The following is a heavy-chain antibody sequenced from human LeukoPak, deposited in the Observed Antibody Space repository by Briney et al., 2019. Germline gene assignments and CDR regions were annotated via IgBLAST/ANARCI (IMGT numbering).Heavy chain of an antibody. J-gene: IGHJ3*02. CDR3: ARDRGSSGWYKYAFGI. D-gene: IGHD6-19*01. Sequence: PGGSLRLSCAASGFTFSSYSMNWVRQAPGKGLEWVSSISSSSSYIYYADSVKGRFTISRDNAKNSLYLQMNSLRAEDTAVYYCARDRGSSGWYKYAFGIWGQGTMVTVSS. V-gene: IGHV3-21*01. CDR1: GFTFSSYS. CDR2: ISSSSSYI.